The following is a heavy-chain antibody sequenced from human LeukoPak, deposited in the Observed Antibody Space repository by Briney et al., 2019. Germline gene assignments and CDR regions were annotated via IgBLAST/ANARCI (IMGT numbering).Heavy chain of an antibody. Sequence: GGSLRLSCAASGFTVSSNYMSWVRQAPGKGLEWVSVSYSGGNTYYADSVKGRFTISRDNSKNTLFLQMDSLRADDTAVYYCARGGRAGWSGSYEDSFDIWGQGTMVTVSS. V-gene: IGHV3-53*01. CDR2: SYSGGNT. CDR3: ARGGRAGWSGSYEDSFDI. J-gene: IGHJ3*02. CDR1: GFTVSSNY. D-gene: IGHD1-26*01.